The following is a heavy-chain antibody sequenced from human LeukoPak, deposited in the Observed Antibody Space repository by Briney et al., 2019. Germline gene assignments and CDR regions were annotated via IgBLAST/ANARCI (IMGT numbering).Heavy chain of an antibody. J-gene: IGHJ4*02. CDR3: ARRISTSWSFDY. CDR1: GYTFTNYW. Sequence: GESLKISCKGSGYTFTNYWIGWVRQMPGKGLEWMGIIYPDDSDTRYSPSFQGRVTISADKSINTAYLQWSSLKASDTAVYYCARRISTSWSFDYWGQGTLVTVSS. V-gene: IGHV5-51*01. CDR2: IYPDDSDT. D-gene: IGHD6-19*01.